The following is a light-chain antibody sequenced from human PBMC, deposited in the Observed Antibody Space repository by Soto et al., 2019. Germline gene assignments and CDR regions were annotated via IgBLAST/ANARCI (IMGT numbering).Light chain of an antibody. CDR2: DVT. V-gene: IGLV2-14*01. J-gene: IGLJ1*01. Sequence: QSALTQPASVSGSPGQSLPISCTGTSSDVGGYNYVSWSQQYPGKAPKLMIYDVTNRPSGVSNRFSGSKSGNTASLTISGLQAEDEADYYCSSYTSSSTYVFGTGTKVTVL. CDR3: SSYTSSSTYV. CDR1: SSDVGGYNY.